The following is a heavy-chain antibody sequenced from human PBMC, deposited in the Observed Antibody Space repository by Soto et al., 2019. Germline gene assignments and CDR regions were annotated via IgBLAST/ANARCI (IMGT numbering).Heavy chain of an antibody. Sequence: HPGGSLRLSCAASGFTFSSYGMHWVRQAPGKGLEWVAVISYDGSNKYYADSVKGRFTISRDNSKNTLYLQMNSLRAEDTAVYYCAKDPGFWSGYLSYYYYGMDVWGQGTTVTVSS. CDR1: GFTFSSYG. CDR3: AKDPGFWSGYLSYYYYGMDV. CDR2: ISYDGSNK. J-gene: IGHJ6*02. D-gene: IGHD3-3*01. V-gene: IGHV3-30*18.